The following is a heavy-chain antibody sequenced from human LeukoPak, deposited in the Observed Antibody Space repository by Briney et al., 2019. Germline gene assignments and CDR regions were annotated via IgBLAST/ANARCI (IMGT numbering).Heavy chain of an antibody. CDR3: ARDLGIAAAGTLPDY. Sequence: ASVKVSCKASGYTFTSYYMHWVRQAPGQGLEWMGIINPSGGSTSYAQKFQGRVTMTRDMSTSTVYMELSSLRSEDTAVYYCARDLGIAAAGTLPDYWGQGTLVTVSS. CDR1: GYTFTSYY. D-gene: IGHD6-13*01. CDR2: INPSGGST. J-gene: IGHJ4*02. V-gene: IGHV1-46*01.